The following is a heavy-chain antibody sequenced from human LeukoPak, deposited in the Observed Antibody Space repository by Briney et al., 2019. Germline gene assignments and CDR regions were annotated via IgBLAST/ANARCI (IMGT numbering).Heavy chain of an antibody. V-gene: IGHV1-3*01. Sequence: GASVKVSCKASGYTFTSYAMYWVRQAPGQRLEWMGWINAGNGNTKYSQKFQGRVTITRDTSASTAYMELSSLRSEDTAVYYCARRGPYYYGMDVWGQGTTVTVS. CDR1: GYTFTSYA. J-gene: IGHJ6*02. D-gene: IGHD3-10*01. CDR3: ARRGPYYYGMDV. CDR2: INAGNGNT.